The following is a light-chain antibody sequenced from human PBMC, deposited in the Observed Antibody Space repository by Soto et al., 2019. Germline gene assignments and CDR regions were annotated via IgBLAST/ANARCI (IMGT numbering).Light chain of an antibody. Sequence: DIQMTQSPSTLSASVGDRVTITCRASQNVYSWLAWYQQKPGRAPNLLIYKASSLESGVPSRFSGSESGTEFTLTISSLQPDDFATYYCQQYHTYPYTFGQGTKLEIK. CDR3: QQYHTYPYT. V-gene: IGKV1-5*03. J-gene: IGKJ2*01. CDR1: QNVYSW. CDR2: KAS.